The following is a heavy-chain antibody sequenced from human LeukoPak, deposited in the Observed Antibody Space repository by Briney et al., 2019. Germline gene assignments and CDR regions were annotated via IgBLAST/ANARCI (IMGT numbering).Heavy chain of an antibody. CDR1: GYTFTSYD. CDR3: ATAVRIFPASDY. CDR2: MNPNSGNT. Sequence: ASVKVSCKASGYTFTSYDINWVRQAPGQGREWMGWMNPNSGNTGYAQKFQGRVTMTRNTSISTAYMELSSLRSEDTAVYYCATAVRIFPASDYWGQGTLVTVSS. D-gene: IGHD2-15*01. J-gene: IGHJ4*02. V-gene: IGHV1-8*01.